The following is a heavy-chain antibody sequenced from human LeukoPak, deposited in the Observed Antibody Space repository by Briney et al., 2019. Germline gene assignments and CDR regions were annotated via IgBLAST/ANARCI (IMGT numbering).Heavy chain of an antibody. CDR1: GFSFSTYW. CDR2: IKEDESAK. V-gene: IGHV3-7*01. J-gene: IGHJ4*02. CDR3: ARDVGGRLDY. Sequence: GGSLRLSCAASGFSFSTYWMAWVRQAPGKGLEWVANIKEDESAKHQADSVKGRFTIFRDNARNSVYLQMSSLRGEDTAVYYCARDVGGRLDYWGQGTLVTVSS.